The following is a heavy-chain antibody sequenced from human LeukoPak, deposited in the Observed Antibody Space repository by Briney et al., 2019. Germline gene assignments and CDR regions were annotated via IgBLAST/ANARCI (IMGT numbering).Heavy chain of an antibody. CDR2: INPNSGGT. Sequence: ASVKVSCKASGYTSTGYYMHWVRQAPGQGLEWMGWINPNSGGTNYAQKFQGRVTMTRDTSISTAYMELSRLRSDDTAAYYCARDGRELLWFGEASYYFDYWGQGTLVTVSS. J-gene: IGHJ4*02. D-gene: IGHD3-10*01. V-gene: IGHV1-2*02. CDR3: ARDGRELLWFGEASYYFDY. CDR1: GYTSTGYY.